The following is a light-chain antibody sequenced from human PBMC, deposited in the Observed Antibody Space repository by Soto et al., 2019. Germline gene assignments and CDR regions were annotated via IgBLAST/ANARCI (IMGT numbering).Light chain of an antibody. Sequence: DIVMTQSPSTLPVSPGERATLSCRASQTINSRDLAWYQQKPGQAPRLLIYDASNRATGIPARFSGSGSGTDFTLTISSLEPEDFAVYYCQQRSNWPPEITFGQGTHWRL. V-gene: IGKV3-11*01. J-gene: IGKJ5*01. CDR1: QTINSRD. CDR2: DAS. CDR3: QQRSNWPPEIT.